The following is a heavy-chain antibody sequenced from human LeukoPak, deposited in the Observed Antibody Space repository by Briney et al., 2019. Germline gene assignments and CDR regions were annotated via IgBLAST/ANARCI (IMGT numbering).Heavy chain of an antibody. V-gene: IGHV4-59*01. J-gene: IGHJ3*02. CDR1: GGSISSYY. Sequence: SETLSLTCTVSGGSISSYYWSCIRQPPGKGLEWIGYIYYSGSTNYNPSLKSRVTISVDTSKNQFSLKLSSVTAADTAVYYCARLWFGESTRDAFDIWGQGTMVTVSS. CDR3: ARLWFGESTRDAFDI. D-gene: IGHD3-10*01. CDR2: IYYSGST.